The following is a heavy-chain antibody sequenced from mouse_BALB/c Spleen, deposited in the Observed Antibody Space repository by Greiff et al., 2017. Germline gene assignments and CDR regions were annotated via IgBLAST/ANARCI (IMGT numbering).Heavy chain of an antibody. CDR3: AKLREGAWLAY. D-gene: IGHD1-1*01. CDR2: IYPGDGDT. Sequence: QVQLKESGAELVGPGSSVKISCKASGYAFSSYWMNWVKQRPGQGLEWIGKIYPGDGDTNYNEKFKGKATLTSDKSSSTAYMQLSSLTSEDSAVYFCAKLREGAWLAYWGQGNLGTVSA. J-gene: IGHJ3*01. CDR1: GYAFSSYW. V-gene: IGHV1-80*01.